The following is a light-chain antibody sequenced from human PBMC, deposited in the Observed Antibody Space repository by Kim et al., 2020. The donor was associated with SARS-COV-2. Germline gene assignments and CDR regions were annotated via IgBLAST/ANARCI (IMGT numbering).Light chain of an antibody. CDR2: DVN. CDR3: CSYAGSYSLV. CDR1: SSDIGNYNY. Sequence: QSALTQPRSVSGSPGQSVTISCTGTSSDIGNYNYVTWYQQHPGKAPKVLIYDVNKRPSGVPDRFSGSKSGNTASLTISGLQAEDEADYHCCSYAGSYSLVFGGGTQLTVL. J-gene: IGLJ2*01. V-gene: IGLV2-11*01.